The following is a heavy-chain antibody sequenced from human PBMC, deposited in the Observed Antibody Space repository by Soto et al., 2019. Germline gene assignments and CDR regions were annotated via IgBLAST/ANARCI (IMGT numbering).Heavy chain of an antibody. Sequence: QVQLVQSGAEVKKPGASVKVSCKASGYTFTSYGISWVRQAPGQGLEWMGWISAYNGNTNYAQKRQGRVTMTTDTSTSTANMELRSLGSDDTAVYYCARASGSSYWFGPWGQGTLVTVSS. CDR2: ISAYNGNT. CDR3: ARASGSSYWFGP. CDR1: GYTFTSYG. D-gene: IGHD1-26*01. V-gene: IGHV1-18*01. J-gene: IGHJ5*02.